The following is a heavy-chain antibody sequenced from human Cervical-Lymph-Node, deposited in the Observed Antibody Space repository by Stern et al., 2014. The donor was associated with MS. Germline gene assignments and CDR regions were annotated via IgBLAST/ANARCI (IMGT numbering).Heavy chain of an antibody. Sequence: QVQLVQSGAEVKMPGTSVTVSCKTSGYIFTGYYMHWVRQAPGQDLECMGWINPDSGSTNYAQKCRGRVTMTTDTSLSTAYMELSNVRPDDTAVFFCARDSAFGVTPGTHAFDLWGQGTIVTVSS. CDR1: GYIFTGYY. J-gene: IGHJ3*01. V-gene: IGHV1-2*02. CDR2: INPDSGST. D-gene: IGHD2-21*02. CDR3: ARDSAFGVTPGTHAFDL.